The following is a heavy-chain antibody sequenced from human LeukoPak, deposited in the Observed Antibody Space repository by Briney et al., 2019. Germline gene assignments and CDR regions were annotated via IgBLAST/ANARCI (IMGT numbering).Heavy chain of an antibody. J-gene: IGHJ4*02. D-gene: IGHD2-2*01. V-gene: IGHV3-53*05. Sequence: GGSLRLSFAASGFTITTNYMNWVRQAPGKGLEWVSVIYGDDGTNYADSVKGRFTISRDDSRNTLYLQMNSLRNEDTALYYCAKDARHCSSTSCYCDYWGQGTLVTVSS. CDR3: AKDARHCSSTSCYCDY. CDR2: IYGDDGT. CDR1: GFTITTNY.